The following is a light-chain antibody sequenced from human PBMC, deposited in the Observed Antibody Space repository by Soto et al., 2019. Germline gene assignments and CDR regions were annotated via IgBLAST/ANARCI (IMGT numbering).Light chain of an antibody. Sequence: DIQMTQSPSTLSASVGDRVTITCRASQSISSWLAWYQQKPGKAPKLLIYKASSLESGVPSRFSGSGSETEFTLTISSLQPDDLATYYWQQYNSYWTFGQGTKVEIK. CDR1: QSISSW. CDR3: QQYNSYWT. V-gene: IGKV1-5*03. CDR2: KAS. J-gene: IGKJ1*01.